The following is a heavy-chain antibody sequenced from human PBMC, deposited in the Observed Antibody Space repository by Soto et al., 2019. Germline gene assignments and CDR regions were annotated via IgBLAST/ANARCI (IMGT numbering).Heavy chain of an antibody. CDR1: GYTFTNYW. CDR3: ARVWEMATVAAFDN. V-gene: IGHV5-51*01. J-gene: IGHJ4*02. D-gene: IGHD1-26*01. CDR2: IYPGDFDT. Sequence: GEPLKISCKGSGYTFTNYWIGWVRQMPGKGLEWMGIIYPGDFDTRYSPSFRGQVTISADKSINTAYLQWSSLTASDTAMYYCARVWEMATVAAFDNWGQGTLVTSPQ.